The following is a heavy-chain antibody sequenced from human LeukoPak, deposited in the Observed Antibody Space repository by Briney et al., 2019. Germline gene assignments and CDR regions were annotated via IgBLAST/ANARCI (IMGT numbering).Heavy chain of an antibody. Sequence: AGRSLRLSCATSRYIPGDYAIAWVRQTPGKGLECVGSIGSKTSGGTIEYPASVEGRFTISRDDSRGVAYLQMHSLKTEVSAGYHDTRCRGTSVLYYWGQGTLVTVSS. CDR3: TRCRGTSVLYY. J-gene: IGHJ4*02. CDR1: RYIPGDYA. CDR2: IGSKTSGGTI. D-gene: IGHD1-14*01. V-gene: IGHV3-49*04.